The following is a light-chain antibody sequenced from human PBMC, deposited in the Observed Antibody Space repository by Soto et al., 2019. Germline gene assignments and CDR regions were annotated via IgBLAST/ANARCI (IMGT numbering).Light chain of an antibody. CDR2: DAS. Sequence: EIVLTQSPATLSLSPGERATLSCRASQSISKYLAWYQQKPGQAPRLLIYDASSRAAGIPARFSGSGSGTDFTLTISRLESVDSALYYCQQRSEWPITFGGGTNVAIK. CDR1: QSISKY. J-gene: IGKJ4*01. CDR3: QQRSEWPIT. V-gene: IGKV3-11*01.